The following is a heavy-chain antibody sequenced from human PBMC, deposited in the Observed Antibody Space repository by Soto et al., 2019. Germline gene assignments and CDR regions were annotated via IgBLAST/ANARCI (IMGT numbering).Heavy chain of an antibody. CDR1: GYTFTSYY. D-gene: IGHD5-12*01. Sequence: AASVKVSCKASGYTFTSYYIHWVRQAPGQGLEWVGLINPSGGSTTYAPKFQGRVTMTRDTSTSTVYMELNSLRSEDTAVYFCARDAQIGHGYSVYHTYWGQGTLVTVSS. CDR3: ARDAQIGHGYSVYHTY. J-gene: IGHJ4*02. CDR2: INPSGGST. V-gene: IGHV1-46*01.